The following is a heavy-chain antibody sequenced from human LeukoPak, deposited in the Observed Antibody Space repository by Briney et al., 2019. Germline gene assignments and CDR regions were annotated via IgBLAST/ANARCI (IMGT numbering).Heavy chain of an antibody. J-gene: IGHJ5*02. CDR1: GGSFSGYY. CDR2: INHSGST. Sequence: SETLSLTCAVYGGSFSGYYWCWIRQPPGKGLEWIGEINHSGSTNYNPSLKSRVTISVDTSKNQFSLKLSSVTAADTAVYYCASWFGEYGRASWFDPWGQGTLVTVSS. CDR3: ASWFGEYGRASWFDP. V-gene: IGHV4-34*01. D-gene: IGHD3-10*01.